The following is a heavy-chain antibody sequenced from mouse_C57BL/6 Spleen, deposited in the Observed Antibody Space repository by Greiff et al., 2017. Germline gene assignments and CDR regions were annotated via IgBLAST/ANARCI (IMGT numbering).Heavy chain of an antibody. V-gene: IGHV1-50*01. CDR1: GYTFTSYW. D-gene: IGHD2-2*01. CDR3: TRSVWFFDY. Sequence: QVPLQQPGAELVKPGASVKLSCKASGYTFTSYWMQWVKQRPGPGLEWIGEIDPSDSYTNYKKKFKGKATLTVDTSSSSAYMQLSSLSSEDSAVYCCTRSVWFFDYWGQGTTLTVSS. J-gene: IGHJ2*01. CDR2: IDPSDSYT.